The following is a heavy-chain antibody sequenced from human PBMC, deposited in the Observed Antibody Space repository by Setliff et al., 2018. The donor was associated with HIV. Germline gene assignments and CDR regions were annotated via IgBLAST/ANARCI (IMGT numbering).Heavy chain of an antibody. Sequence: PSETLSLTCTVSGASVTSGYYYWSWIRQTAGKGLEWIGHVYTGGSTKYTSSLKSRVTMSLDTSRSQFSPNLTSVTAADTAVYYCASLGSSGYYFHYWGQGILVTVSS. CDR1: GASVTSGYYY. D-gene: IGHD3-22*01. CDR2: VYTGGST. V-gene: IGHV4-61*09. CDR3: ASLGSSGYYFHY. J-gene: IGHJ4*02.